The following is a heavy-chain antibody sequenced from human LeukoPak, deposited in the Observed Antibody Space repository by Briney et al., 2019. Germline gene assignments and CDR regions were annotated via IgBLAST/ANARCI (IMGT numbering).Heavy chain of an antibody. Sequence: RAGGSLRLSCAASGFTFSSYWMSWVRQAPGKGLEWVSAISVSGNTYHADSVKGRFTISRDSSKNTLYLQMNRLRAEDAAVYYCAKAPVTTCSGAYCYPFDYWGQGTLVTVSS. V-gene: IGHV3-23*01. CDR1: GFTFSSYW. CDR3: AKAPVTTCSGAYCYPFDY. J-gene: IGHJ4*02. CDR2: ISVSGNT. D-gene: IGHD2-21*01.